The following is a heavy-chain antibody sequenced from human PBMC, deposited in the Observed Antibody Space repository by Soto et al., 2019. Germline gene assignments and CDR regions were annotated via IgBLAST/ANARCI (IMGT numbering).Heavy chain of an antibody. CDR3: AKGDNLGPKSGYAFDP. CDR2: TYFRSKWYN. J-gene: IGHJ5*02. D-gene: IGHD5-12*01. V-gene: IGHV6-1*01. Sequence: SQTLSLTCAISGDSVSSNTASWNWIRQSPSRGLEWLGRTYFRSKWYNDYAVSVKSRIIINPDTSNNQFSLQLNSVTPEDTAVYFCAKGDNLGPKSGYAFDPWGQGIMVTVSS. CDR1: GDSVSSNTAS.